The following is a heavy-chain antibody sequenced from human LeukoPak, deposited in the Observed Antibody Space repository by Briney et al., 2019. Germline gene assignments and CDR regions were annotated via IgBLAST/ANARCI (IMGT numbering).Heavy chain of an antibody. CDR2: IYYSGST. D-gene: IGHD1-26*01. V-gene: IGHV4-59*08. CDR1: GGSISSYY. CDR3: ARLRSWGYGMDV. Sequence: RSSETLSLTCTVSGGSISSYYWSWIRQPPGKGLEWIGYIYYSGSTNYNPSLKSRVTISVDTSKNQFSLKPSSVTAADTAVYYCARLRSWGYGMDVWGQGTTVTVSS. J-gene: IGHJ6*02.